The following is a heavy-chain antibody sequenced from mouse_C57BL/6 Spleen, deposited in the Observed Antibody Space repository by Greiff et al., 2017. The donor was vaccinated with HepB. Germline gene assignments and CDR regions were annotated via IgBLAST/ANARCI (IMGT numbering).Heavy chain of an antibody. Sequence: QVQLQQPGAELVKPGASVKLSCKASGYTFTSYWMQWVKQRPGQGLEWIGEIDPSDSYTNYNQKFKGKATLTVDTSSSTAYMQLSSLTSEDSAVYDCARYYYGSSYGFAYWGQGTLVTVSA. J-gene: IGHJ3*01. CDR3: ARYYYGSSYGFAY. CDR1: GYTFTSYW. D-gene: IGHD1-1*01. V-gene: IGHV1-50*01. CDR2: IDPSDSYT.